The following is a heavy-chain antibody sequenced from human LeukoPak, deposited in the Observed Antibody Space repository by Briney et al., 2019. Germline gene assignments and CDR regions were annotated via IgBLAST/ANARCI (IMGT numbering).Heavy chain of an antibody. V-gene: IGHV1-18*01. Sequence: ASVKVSCKASGYTFTSYGISWVRQAPGQGLEWMGWISAYNGNTNYAQKLQGRVTMTTDTSTSTAYMELRSLRSDDTAVYYCARGVSSSGSMDYYYMDVWGKGTTVTVSS. CDR1: GYTFTSYG. J-gene: IGHJ6*03. CDR2: ISAYNGNT. CDR3: ARGVSSSGSMDYYYMDV. D-gene: IGHD6-6*01.